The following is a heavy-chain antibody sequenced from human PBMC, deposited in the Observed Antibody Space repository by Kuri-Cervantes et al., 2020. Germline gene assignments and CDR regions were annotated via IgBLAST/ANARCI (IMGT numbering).Heavy chain of an antibody. CDR1: GYTFTGYY. Sequence: ASVKVSCKASGYTFTGYYMHWVRQAPGQGLEWMGWINPNSGGTSYAQKFQGRVTMTRDTSISTAYMELSRLRSDDTAVYYCARGGYGSGSYYYYGMDVWGQGTTVTVSS. D-gene: IGHD3-10*01. CDR2: INPNSGGT. CDR3: ARGGYGSGSYYYYGMDV. J-gene: IGHJ6*02. V-gene: IGHV1-2*02.